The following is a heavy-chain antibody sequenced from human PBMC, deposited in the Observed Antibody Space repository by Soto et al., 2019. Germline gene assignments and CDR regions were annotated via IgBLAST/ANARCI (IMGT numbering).Heavy chain of an antibody. J-gene: IGHJ3*02. Sequence: EVQLVESGGGLVQPGRSLRLSCAASGFTFDDYAMHWVRQAPGKGLEWVSGISWNSGSIGYADSVKGRFTISRDNAKNSLYLQMNSLRAEDTALYYCAKDMKNSPRGAFDIWGQGTMVTVSS. CDR1: GFTFDDYA. CDR3: AKDMKNSPRGAFDI. CDR2: ISWNSGSI. V-gene: IGHV3-9*01.